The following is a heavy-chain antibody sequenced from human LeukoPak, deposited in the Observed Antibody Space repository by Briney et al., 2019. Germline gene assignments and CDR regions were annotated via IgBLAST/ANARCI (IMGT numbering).Heavy chain of an antibody. CDR2: IYSGGST. Sequence: PGGSLRLSCAASGFTVSSNYMSWVRQAPGKGLEWVSVIYSGGSTYYADSVKGRFTISRDNSKNTLYLQMNSLRAEDTAVYYCASTSGRAAAGTGDAFDIWGQGTMVTVSS. J-gene: IGHJ3*02. V-gene: IGHV3-53*01. D-gene: IGHD6-13*01. CDR3: ASTSGRAAAGTGDAFDI. CDR1: GFTVSSNY.